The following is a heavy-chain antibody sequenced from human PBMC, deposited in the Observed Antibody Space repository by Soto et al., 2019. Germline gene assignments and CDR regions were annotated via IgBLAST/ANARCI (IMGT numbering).Heavy chain of an antibody. J-gene: IGHJ4*02. CDR3: GRGGGLNIGGY. CDR1: GFTFSIYW. D-gene: IGHD3-16*01. Sequence: GGSLRLSCAASGFTFSIYWMSWFRQAPGKGLEWVAKIKDDGSVKYYVDSVKGRFTVSRDNAKNSLYLQMNSLRAEDTAVYYSGRGGGLNIGGYWGRGTQVTVSS. CDR2: IKDDGSVK. V-gene: IGHV3-7*04.